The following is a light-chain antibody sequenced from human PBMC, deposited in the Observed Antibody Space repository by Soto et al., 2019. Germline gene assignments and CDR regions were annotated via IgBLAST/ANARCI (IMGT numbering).Light chain of an antibody. CDR3: QQRSNWPGFT. CDR2: DAS. Sequence: EIVLTQSPATLSLSPGERATLSCRASQSVSSYLAWYQQKPGQAPRLLIYDASNRATGIPARFSGSGSGTDFILTISSLEPEDFAVYYCQQRSNWPGFTFGPGTKV. J-gene: IGKJ3*01. CDR1: QSVSSY. V-gene: IGKV3-11*01.